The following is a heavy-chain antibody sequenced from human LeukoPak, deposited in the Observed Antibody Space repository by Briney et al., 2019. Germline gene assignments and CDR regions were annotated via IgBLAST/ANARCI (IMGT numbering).Heavy chain of an antibody. V-gene: IGHV1-8*01. CDR1: GYTFTSYD. D-gene: IGHD2-15*01. J-gene: IGHJ3*02. CDR2: MNPSSGNT. Sequence: ASVKVSCKASGYTFTSYDINWVRQATGQGLEWMGWMNPSSGNTGYAQKFQGRVTMTRNTSISTAYMELSSLRSEDTAVYYCARGGYCSGGSCLRSRNAFDIWGQGTMVTVSS. CDR3: ARGGYCSGGSCLRSRNAFDI.